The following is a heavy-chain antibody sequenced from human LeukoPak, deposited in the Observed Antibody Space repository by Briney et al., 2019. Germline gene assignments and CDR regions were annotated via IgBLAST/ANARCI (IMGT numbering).Heavy chain of an antibody. V-gene: IGHV3-23*01. J-gene: IGHJ6*03. D-gene: IGHD4/OR15-4a*01. CDR1: GFSFDSHA. Sequence: GGSLRLSCAASGFSFDSHAMNWVRQAPGKGLEWISAITGSGRYTYYKDSVKGRFTISRDNSKNTLFLQMSSLGAEDTAVYYCARGPLTSSNYYMDVWGRGTTVTVSS. CDR2: ITGSGRYT. CDR3: ARGPLTSSNYYMDV.